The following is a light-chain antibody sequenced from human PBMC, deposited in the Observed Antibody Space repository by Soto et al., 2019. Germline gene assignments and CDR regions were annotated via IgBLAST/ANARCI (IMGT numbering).Light chain of an antibody. J-gene: IGKJ4*01. Sequence: EIVMTQSPATLSVSPGERATLSCRASQSVSSNLAWYQQKPGQAPRLLIFGASNRATAIPARFIGSGSGTEFTLTISSLQSEDFAVYYCQQYNTWPPLTFGGGTKVEIK. V-gene: IGKV3-15*01. CDR2: GAS. CDR3: QQYNTWPPLT. CDR1: QSVSSN.